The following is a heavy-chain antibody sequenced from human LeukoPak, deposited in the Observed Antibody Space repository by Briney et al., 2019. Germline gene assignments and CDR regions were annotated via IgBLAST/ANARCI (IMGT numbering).Heavy chain of an antibody. Sequence: SETLSLTCTVSGGSISSGGYYWSWIRQHPGKGLEWIGYIYYSGSTYYNPSLKSRVTISVDTSKNQFSLKLSSVTAADTAVYYCARGSPQQDVDHWGQGTLVTVSS. J-gene: IGHJ4*02. CDR3: ARGSPQQDVDH. V-gene: IGHV4-31*03. D-gene: IGHD6-13*01. CDR2: IYYSGST. CDR1: GGSISSGGYY.